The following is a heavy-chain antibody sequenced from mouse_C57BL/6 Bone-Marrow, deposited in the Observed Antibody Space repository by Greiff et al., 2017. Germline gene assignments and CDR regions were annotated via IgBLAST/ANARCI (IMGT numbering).Heavy chain of an antibody. CDR2: IDPENGDT. J-gene: IGHJ2*01. D-gene: IGHD2-2*01. Sequence: EVKLVESGAELVRPGASVKLSCTASGFNIKDDYMHWVKQRPEQGLEWIGWIDPENGDTEYASKFQGKATITADTSSNTAYLQLSSLTSEDTAVYYCTIGSDYWGQGTTLTVSS. CDR3: TIGSDY. V-gene: IGHV14-4*01. CDR1: GFNIKDDY.